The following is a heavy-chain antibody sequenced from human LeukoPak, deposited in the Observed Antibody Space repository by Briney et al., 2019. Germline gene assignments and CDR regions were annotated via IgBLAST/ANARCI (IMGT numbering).Heavy chain of an antibody. J-gene: IGHJ4*02. V-gene: IGHV3-23*01. CDR2: ISGGGGST. CDR1: GFTFTNYA. Sequence: GGSLRLSCAASGFTFTNYALSWVRQAPGKGLEWVSVISGGGGSTYYADSVKGRFTISRDNDKNTLYLQMSSLSAEDTAIYYCAKSTLYDFWSGYSYYFDSWGQGTLVTVSS. CDR3: AKSTLYDFWSGYSYYFDS. D-gene: IGHD3-3*01.